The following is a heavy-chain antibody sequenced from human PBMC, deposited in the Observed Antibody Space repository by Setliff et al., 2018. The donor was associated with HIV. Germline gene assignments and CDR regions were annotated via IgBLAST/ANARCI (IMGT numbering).Heavy chain of an antibody. D-gene: IGHD3-10*01. J-gene: IGHJ4*02. V-gene: IGHV4-59*08. CDR2: VDYSGSS. CDR3: ARRSTVARGVDCFDL. CDR1: GDSMRTNY. Sequence: SETLSLTCSVSGDSMRTNYWTWIRQSPGKGLEWIGHVDYSGSSTYNPSLNSRVTLSIDTSKSQFSLRLSSVTAAGTALYYCARRSTVARGVDCFDLWGQGTQVTVSS.